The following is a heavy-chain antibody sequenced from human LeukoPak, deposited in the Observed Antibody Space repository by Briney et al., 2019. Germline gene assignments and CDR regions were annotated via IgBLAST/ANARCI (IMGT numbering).Heavy chain of an antibody. D-gene: IGHD3-3*01. CDR2: ISSSSTTI. CDR1: GFTFSSYT. Sequence: GGSLRLSCVASGFTFSSYTMNWVRQAPGKGLEWVSYISSSSTTIYYADSVKGRFTISRDNSKNTLYLQMNSLRAEDTAVYYCAKVGFSEMEWLLYSDHWGQGTLVTVSS. CDR3: AKVGFSEMEWLLYSDH. J-gene: IGHJ4*02. V-gene: IGHV3-48*01.